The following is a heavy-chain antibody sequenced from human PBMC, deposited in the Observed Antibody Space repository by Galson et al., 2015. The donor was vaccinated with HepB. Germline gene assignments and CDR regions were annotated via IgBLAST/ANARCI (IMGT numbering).Heavy chain of an antibody. CDR3: ARDSYDFWSGHSSGMDV. J-gene: IGHJ6*02. CDR2: ISSSSSYI. Sequence: SLRLSCAASGFTFSSYSMNWVRQAPGKGLEWVSSISSSSSYIYYADSVKGRFTISRDNAKNSLYLQMNSLRAEDTAVYYCARDSYDFWSGHSSGMDVWGQGTTVTVSS. CDR1: GFTFSSYS. V-gene: IGHV3-21*01. D-gene: IGHD3-3*01.